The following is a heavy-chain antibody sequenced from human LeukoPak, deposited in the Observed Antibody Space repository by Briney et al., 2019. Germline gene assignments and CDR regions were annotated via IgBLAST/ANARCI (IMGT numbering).Heavy chain of an antibody. CDR2: INPNSGGT. V-gene: IGHV1-2*02. J-gene: IGHJ4*02. CDR3: ARIHGVTTSPFDY. D-gene: IGHD4-17*01. Sequence: GASVKVSCKASGYTFTGHYMHWVRQAPGQGLEWMGWINPNSGGTNYAQKFQGRVTMTRDTSISTAYMELSRLRSDDTAVYYCARIHGVTTSPFDYWGQGTLVTVSS. CDR1: GYTFTGHY.